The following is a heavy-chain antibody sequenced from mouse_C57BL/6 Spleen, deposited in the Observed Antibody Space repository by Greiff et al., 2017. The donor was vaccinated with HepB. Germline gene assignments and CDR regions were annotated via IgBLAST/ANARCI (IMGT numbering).Heavy chain of an antibody. V-gene: IGHV1-81*01. Sequence: QVQLKESGAELARPGASVKLSCKASGYTFTSYGISWVKQRTGQGLEWIGEIYPRSGNTYYNEKFKGKATLTADKSSSTAYMELRSLTSEDSAVYFCASLITTGFYYWGQGTTLTVSS. CDR2: IYPRSGNT. CDR1: GYTFTSYG. CDR3: ASLITTGFYY. D-gene: IGHD1-1*01. J-gene: IGHJ2*01.